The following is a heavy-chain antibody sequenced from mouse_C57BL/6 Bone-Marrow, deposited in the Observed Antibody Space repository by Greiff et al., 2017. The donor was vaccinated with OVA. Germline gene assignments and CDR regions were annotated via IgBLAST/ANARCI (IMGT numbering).Heavy chain of an antibody. CDR1: GYAFSSSW. CDR2: IYPGDGDT. CDR3: ARRGWYGSSFNYFDY. D-gene: IGHD1-1*01. Sequence: QVQLQQSGPELVKPGASVKISCKASGYAFSSSWMNWVKQRPGQGLEWIGRIYPGDGDTNYNGKFKGKATLTADKSSSTAYMQLSSLTSEDSAVYFCARRGWYGSSFNYFDYWGQGTTLTVSS. J-gene: IGHJ2*01. V-gene: IGHV1-82*01.